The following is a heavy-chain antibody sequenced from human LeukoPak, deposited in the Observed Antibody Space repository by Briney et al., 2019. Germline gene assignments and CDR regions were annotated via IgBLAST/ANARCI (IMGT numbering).Heavy chain of an antibody. J-gene: IGHJ4*02. V-gene: IGHV3-21*04. D-gene: IGHD3-10*01. Sequence: SGGSLRLSCAASGFTFSSYSMNWVRQAPGKGLEWVSSISSSSYIYYADSVKGRFTISRDNSKNTLYLQMNSLRAEDTAVYYCAKVGIDGSGPFDHWGQGTLVTVSS. CDR3: AKVGIDGSGPFDH. CDR1: GFTFSSYS. CDR2: ISSSSYI.